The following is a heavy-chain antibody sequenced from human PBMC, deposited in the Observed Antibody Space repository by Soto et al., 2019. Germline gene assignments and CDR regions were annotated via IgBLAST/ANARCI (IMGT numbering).Heavy chain of an antibody. J-gene: IGHJ1*01. V-gene: IGHV3-74*01. D-gene: IGHD3-10*01. CDR3: AREYYSSGTH. Sequence: PGGSRRLSCAASGFTFSTYWMQWVRQVPGEGLVWVSSISENGGITTYADSVKGRFTISRDNAKNTLYLQMNGLRVEDTAIYYCAREYYSSGTHWGQGTLVTVSS. CDR1: GFTFSTYW. CDR2: ISENGGIT.